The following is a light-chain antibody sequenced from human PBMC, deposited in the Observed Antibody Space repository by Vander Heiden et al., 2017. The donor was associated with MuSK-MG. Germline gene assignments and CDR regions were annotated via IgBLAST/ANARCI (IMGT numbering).Light chain of an antibody. CDR3: QQYYTTPYT. Sequence: DIVMTQSPDSLAVSLGERATINCKSSQSILYSSNTKNYLAWYQQKPGQPPKLLIYWASTRESGVPDRFSASGSATDFTLTISSLQAEDVAVYYCQQYYTTPYTFGQGTKLEIK. CDR1: QSILYSSNTKNY. V-gene: IGKV4-1*01. CDR2: WAS. J-gene: IGKJ2*01.